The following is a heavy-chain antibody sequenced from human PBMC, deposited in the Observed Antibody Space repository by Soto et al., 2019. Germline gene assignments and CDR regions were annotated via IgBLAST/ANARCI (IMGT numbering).Heavy chain of an antibody. Sequence: QVELVESGGGVVQPGRSLRLSCAASGFTFSSYGMHWVRQAPGKGLEWVAAISYDGTNKNYADSVKGRFTISRDNSKNTLYLQMDSLRAEDTAVSYCAQDTYYHDSTGYYVFDHWGQGTLVTVSS. D-gene: IGHD3-22*01. CDR3: AQDTYYHDSTGYYVFDH. J-gene: IGHJ4*02. CDR2: ISYDGTNK. CDR1: GFTFSSYG. V-gene: IGHV3-30*18.